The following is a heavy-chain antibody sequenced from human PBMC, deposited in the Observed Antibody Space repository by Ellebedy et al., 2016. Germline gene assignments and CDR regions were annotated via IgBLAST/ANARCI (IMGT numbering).Heavy chain of an antibody. CDR3: ARDLSYYYDSTGCYFD. D-gene: IGHD3-22*01. V-gene: IGHV3-23*01. CDR1: GFTFGSYA. J-gene: IGHJ4*02. Sequence: GESLKISCAASGFTFGSYAMNWVRQAPGKGLEWVPAISGSGDGTYYADSVKGRFTISRDNSKSTLFLHLNSLRAEDTAVYYCARDLSYYYDSTGCYFDWGQGTLVTVSS. CDR2: ISGSGDGT.